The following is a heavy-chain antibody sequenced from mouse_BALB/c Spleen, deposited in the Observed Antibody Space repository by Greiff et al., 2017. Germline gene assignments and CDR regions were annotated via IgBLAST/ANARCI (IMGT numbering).Heavy chain of an antibody. J-gene: IGHJ4*01. CDR2: INPSSGYT. CDR1: GYTFTSYT. CDR3: ARSNRREYYYAMDY. Sequence: VQLQESGAELARPGASVKMSCKASGYTFTSYTMHWVKQRPGQGLEWIGYINPSSGYTNYNQKFKDKATLTADKSSSTAYMQLSSLTSEDSAVYYCARSNRREYYYAMDYWGQGTSVTVSS. V-gene: IGHV1-4*01.